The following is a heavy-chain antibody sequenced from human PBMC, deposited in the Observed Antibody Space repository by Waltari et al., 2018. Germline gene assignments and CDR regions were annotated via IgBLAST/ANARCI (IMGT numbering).Heavy chain of an antibody. CDR3: AGGSGDDAFDI. CDR2: LFHNGSP. J-gene: IGHJ3*02. Sequence: QLRLRESGPGLVKPSETLSLTCPVSGVSVTSSFHYWGWVRQPPGKGLEWIGTLFHNGSPYYKPSLRSRVTIAVDTSDNHFSLRLTSVTASDTATYYCAGGSGDDAFDIWGHGTLVVVSS. CDR1: GVSVTSSFHY. D-gene: IGHD3-10*01. V-gene: IGHV4-39*02.